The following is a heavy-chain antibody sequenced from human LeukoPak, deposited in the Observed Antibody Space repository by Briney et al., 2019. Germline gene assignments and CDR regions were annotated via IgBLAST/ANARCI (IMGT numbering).Heavy chain of an antibody. V-gene: IGHV3-43*01. CDR1: GFSFAGYT. D-gene: IGHD3/OR15-3a*01. Sequence: GGSLRLSCAASGFSFAGYTMHWVRQAPGKGLEWVSLFSWDGINTYYADSVKGRFNISRDNGKNSLYLQMNSLRTDDTALYYCAKDNFGTIDYWGQGTLVTVSS. CDR3: AKDNFGTIDY. J-gene: IGHJ4*02. CDR2: FSWDGINT.